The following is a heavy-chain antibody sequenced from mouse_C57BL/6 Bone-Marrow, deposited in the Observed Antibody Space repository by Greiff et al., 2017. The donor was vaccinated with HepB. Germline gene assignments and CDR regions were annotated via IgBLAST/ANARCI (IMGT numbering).Heavy chain of an antibody. V-gene: IGHV2-6*03. CDR1: GFSLTSYG. Sequence: VKLMESGPGLVAPSQSLSITCTVSGFSLTSYGVHWVRQPPGKGLEWLVVIWSDGSTTYNSALKSRLSISKDNSKSQVFLKMNSLQTDDTAMYYCARGGSSGYYAMDYWGQGTSVTVSS. J-gene: IGHJ4*01. CDR3: ARGGSSGYYAMDY. CDR2: IWSDGST. D-gene: IGHD3-2*02.